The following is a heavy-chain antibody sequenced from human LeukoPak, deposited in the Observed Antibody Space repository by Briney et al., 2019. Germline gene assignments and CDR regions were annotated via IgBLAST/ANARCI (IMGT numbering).Heavy chain of an antibody. D-gene: IGHD3-10*01. V-gene: IGHV3-30-3*01. CDR2: ISYDGSNK. Sequence: GGSLRLSCAASGFTFSSYAMHWVRQAPGKGLEWVAVISYDGSNKYYADSVKGRFTISRDNAKNSLYLQMNSLRAEDTAVYYCARDSPGREGAFDYWGQGTLVTVSS. J-gene: IGHJ4*02. CDR3: ARDSPGREGAFDY. CDR1: GFTFSSYA.